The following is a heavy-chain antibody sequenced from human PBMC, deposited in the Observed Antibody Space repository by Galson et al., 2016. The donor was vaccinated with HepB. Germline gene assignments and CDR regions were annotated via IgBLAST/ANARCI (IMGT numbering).Heavy chain of an antibody. J-gene: IGHJ4*02. CDR1: GFRFSSYS. CDR3: AKAGVYNWNDVDLEY. CDR2: ISTSSETI. D-gene: IGHD1-1*01. V-gene: IGHV3-48*03. Sequence: SLRLSCAASGFRFSSYSMNWVRQAPEKGLEWISYISTSSETISYADSVKGRFTISRDNARNSVSLLMNSLRVEDTAVYYCAKAGVYNWNDVDLEYWGQGTLVTVSS.